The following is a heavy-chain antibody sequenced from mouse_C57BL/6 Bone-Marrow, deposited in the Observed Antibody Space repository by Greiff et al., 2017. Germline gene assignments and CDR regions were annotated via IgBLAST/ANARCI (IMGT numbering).Heavy chain of an antibody. J-gene: IGHJ3*01. Sequence: EVQLVESGGGLVKPGGSLKLSCAASGFPFSDYGMHWVRQAPEKGLEWVAYISSGSSTIYYADTVKGRFTISRDNAKNTLFLQMTSLRSEDTAMYYCARLFAYWGQGTLVTVSA. CDR3: ARLFAY. CDR2: ISSGSSTI. CDR1: GFPFSDYG. V-gene: IGHV5-17*01.